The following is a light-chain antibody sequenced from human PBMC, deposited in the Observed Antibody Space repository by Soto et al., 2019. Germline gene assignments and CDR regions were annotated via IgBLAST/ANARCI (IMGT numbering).Light chain of an antibody. V-gene: IGLV2-11*01. CDR3: CSYAGSYNPRLV. J-gene: IGLJ2*01. Sequence: QSALTQPRSVSGSPGQSVTLSCTGTSSDVGGYTYVSWYQQHPGKAPKLMIYDVSKRPSGVPDRCSGSKSVNTASLTISGLQAEDEADYYCCSYAGSYNPRLVFVGGTKLTVL. CDR2: DVS. CDR1: SSDVGGYTY.